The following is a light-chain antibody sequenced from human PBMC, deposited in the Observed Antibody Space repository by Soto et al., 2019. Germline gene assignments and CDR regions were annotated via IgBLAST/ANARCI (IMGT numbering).Light chain of an antibody. Sequence: QAVLTQEPSLTVSPGGTVTLTCASSTGAVTSGFYTSWFQQKPGQSPRALIYSTSKKHSWAPSRFSGSLFGSKAALTLSGVQAEDEDDYYCLVFWGGVHVFGTGTKVTVL. CDR3: LVFWGGVHV. CDR2: STS. J-gene: IGLJ1*01. V-gene: IGLV7-43*01. CDR1: TGAVTSGFY.